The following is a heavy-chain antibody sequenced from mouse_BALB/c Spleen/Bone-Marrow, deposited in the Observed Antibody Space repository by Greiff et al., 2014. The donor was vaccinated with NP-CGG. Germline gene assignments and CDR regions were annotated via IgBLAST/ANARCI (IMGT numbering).Heavy chain of an antibody. CDR2: IYPGSGST. J-gene: IGHJ4*01. V-gene: IGHV1-84*02. Sequence: QVQLQQSGPELVKPGASVKISCKASGYTFTDYYINWVKQKPGQGLEWIGWIYPGSGSTNYNEKFKGKATLTVDTSSSTAYMQLSSLTSEDTAVYVCEHLGRYAMDYWGQGTSVTVSS. CDR3: EHLGRYAMDY. D-gene: IGHD3-1*01. CDR1: GYTFTDYY.